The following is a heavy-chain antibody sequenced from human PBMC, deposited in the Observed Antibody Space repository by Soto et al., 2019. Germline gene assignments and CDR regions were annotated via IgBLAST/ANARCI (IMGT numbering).Heavy chain of an antibody. CDR3: GLDSVALYNYYYDMDD. D-gene: IGHD2-2*03. CDR2: IDWDDDK. CDR1: GFSLSTSGMC. Sequence: SGPTLVNPTQTLTLTCTFSGFSLSTSGMCVSWIRQPPGKALEWLARIDWDDDKYYSTSLRTRLTISKDTSKNQVVLTMTNMEPVDIAAYYCGLDSVALYNYYYDMDDWGQGTPVTVSS. V-gene: IGHV2-70*11. J-gene: IGHJ6*02.